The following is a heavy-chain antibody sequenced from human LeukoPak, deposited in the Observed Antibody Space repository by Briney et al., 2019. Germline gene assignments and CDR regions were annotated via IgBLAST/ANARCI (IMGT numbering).Heavy chain of an antibody. CDR1: GFTFSSYA. CDR2: ISYDGSNK. Sequence: PGGSLRLSCAASGFTFSSYAMHWVRQAPGKGLEWVAVISYDGSNKYYADSVKGRFTISRDNSENTLCLQMNSLRAEDTALYYCARGDDGRSLDYWGQGTRVTVSS. V-gene: IGHV3-30-3*01. J-gene: IGHJ4*02. CDR3: ARGDDGRSLDY. D-gene: IGHD3-22*01.